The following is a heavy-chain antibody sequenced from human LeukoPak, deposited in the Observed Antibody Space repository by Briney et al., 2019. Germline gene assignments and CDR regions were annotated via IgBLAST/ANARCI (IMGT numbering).Heavy chain of an antibody. CDR2: INHSGGT. CDR3: ARVTGYMTEDYFDY. CDR1: GGSFSGYY. J-gene: IGHJ4*02. Sequence: SETLSLTCAVYGGSFSGYYWSWIRQPPGKGLEWIGEINHSGGTNYNPSLKSRVTMSVDTSKNQFSLKLSSVTAADTAVYYCARVTGYMTEDYFDYWGQGTLITVSS. V-gene: IGHV4-34*01. D-gene: IGHD6-13*01.